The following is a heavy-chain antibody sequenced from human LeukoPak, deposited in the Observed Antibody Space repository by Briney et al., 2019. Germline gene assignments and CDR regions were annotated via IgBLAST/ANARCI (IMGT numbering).Heavy chain of an antibody. J-gene: IGHJ4*02. D-gene: IGHD3-16*01. CDR3: AGDTPPGGDYYFEY. Sequence: GGSLRLSCAASGFSFSTYGMHWVRRAPGKGLEWLALIWHDGSNKYYADSVKGRFTISRDNSKNTLYLQLNNLRAEDTGVYYCAGDTPPGGDYYFEYWGQGTLVTVSS. CDR1: GFSFSTYG. CDR2: IWHDGSNK. V-gene: IGHV3-33*01.